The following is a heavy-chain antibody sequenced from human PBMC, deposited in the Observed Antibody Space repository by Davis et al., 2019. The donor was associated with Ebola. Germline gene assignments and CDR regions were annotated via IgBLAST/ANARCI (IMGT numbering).Heavy chain of an antibody. CDR3: ARVQLLWFGELFYYYYGMDV. D-gene: IGHD3-10*01. Sequence: SETLSLTCAVYGGSFSGYYWSWIRQPPGKGLEWIGYIYYSGSTYYNPSLKSRVTISVDTSKNQFSLKLSSVTATDTAVYYCARVQLLWFGELFYYYYGMDVWGQGTTVTVSS. V-gene: IGHV4-30-4*08. CDR1: GGSFSGYY. J-gene: IGHJ6*02. CDR2: IYYSGST.